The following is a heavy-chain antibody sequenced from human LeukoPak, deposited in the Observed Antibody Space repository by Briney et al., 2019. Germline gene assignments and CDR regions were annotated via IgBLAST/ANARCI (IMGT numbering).Heavy chain of an antibody. V-gene: IGHV5-51*01. J-gene: IGHJ4*02. CDR1: GYSFTSYW. Sequence: GESLKISCKGSGYSFTSYWIGWVRQMPGKGLEWMGIIYPGDSDTRYSPSFQGQVTISAHKSISTAYLQWSSLKASDTAMYYCARAVMVRGVIRPFDYWGQGTLVTVSS. CDR3: ARAVMVRGVIRPFDY. CDR2: IYPGDSDT. D-gene: IGHD3-10*01.